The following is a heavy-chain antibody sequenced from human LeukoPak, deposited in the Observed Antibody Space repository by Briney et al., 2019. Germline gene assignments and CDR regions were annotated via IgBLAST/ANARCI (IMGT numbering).Heavy chain of an antibody. J-gene: IGHJ4*02. Sequence: GGSLRLSCTASRFTFSSYDMNWVRQAPGKGREWVSYISTISSTKYYADSVKGRFTITRDNAKNSLYLQMNRLRDEDTGVYYCARGKIGYYYGDYDGYWGQGTLVTVSS. CDR1: RFTFSSYD. D-gene: IGHD4-17*01. V-gene: IGHV3-48*02. CDR2: ISTISSTK. CDR3: ARGKIGYYYGDYDGY.